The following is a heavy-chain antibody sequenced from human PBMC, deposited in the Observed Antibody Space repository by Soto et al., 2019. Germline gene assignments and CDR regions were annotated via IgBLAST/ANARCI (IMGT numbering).Heavy chain of an antibody. CDR2: MNPNSGNT. CDR1: GYTFTSYD. CDR3: ARVESPETYYYYYYMDV. Sequence: QVQLVQSGAEVKKPGASVKVSCKASGYTFTSYDINWVRQATGQGLEWMGWMNPNSGNTGYAQKFQGRVTMTRNTSISTGYMELSSLRSEDTAVYYCARVESPETYYYYYYMDVWGKGTTVTVSS. J-gene: IGHJ6*03. V-gene: IGHV1-8*01. D-gene: IGHD1-1*01.